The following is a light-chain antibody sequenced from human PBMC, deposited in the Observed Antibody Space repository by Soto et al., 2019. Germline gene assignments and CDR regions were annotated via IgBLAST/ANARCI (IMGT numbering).Light chain of an antibody. CDR1: QSVSSD. CDR3: QQRSNWPPT. CDR2: DAS. Sequence: EIVLTQSPVTLSLSPGERATLSCRASQSVSSDLAWYQQKPGQPPRLLIYDASDRDSGTPARFSGSGSGTDFTLTISSLEPEDFAVYYCQQRSNWPPTFGQGTKLEIK. J-gene: IGKJ2*01. V-gene: IGKV3-11*01.